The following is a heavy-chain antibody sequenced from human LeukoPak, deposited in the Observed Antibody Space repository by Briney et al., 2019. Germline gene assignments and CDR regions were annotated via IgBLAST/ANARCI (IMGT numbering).Heavy chain of an antibody. D-gene: IGHD6-13*01. V-gene: IGHV5-51*01. CDR1: GYSFTSYW. CDR3: ARTYSPSSSFVDY. J-gene: IGHJ4*02. CDR2: IYPGDSDT. Sequence: PGESLKISCKGSGYSFTSYWIGWVRQMLGKGLEWMGTIYPGDSDTRYSPSFRGQVTISADKSISTAYLQWSSLKASDTAMYYCARTYSPSSSFVDYWGQGTLVTVSS.